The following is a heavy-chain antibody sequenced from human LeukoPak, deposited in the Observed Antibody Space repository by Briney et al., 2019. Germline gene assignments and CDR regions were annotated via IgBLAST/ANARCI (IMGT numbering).Heavy chain of an antibody. V-gene: IGHV3-9*01. D-gene: IGHD1-26*01. CDR2: ISWNSGSI. J-gene: IGHJ3*02. Sequence: GGSLRLSCIASGFTFDDYAMHWVRQAPGKGLEWVSGISWNSGSIGYADSVKGRFTISRDNAKNSLHLQMNSLRAEDTAVYYCARGGSYLSAFDIWGQGTMVTVSS. CDR3: ARGGSYLSAFDI. CDR1: GFTFDDYA.